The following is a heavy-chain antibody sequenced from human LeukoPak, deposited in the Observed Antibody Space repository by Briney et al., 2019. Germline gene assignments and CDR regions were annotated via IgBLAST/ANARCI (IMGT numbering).Heavy chain of an antibody. Sequence: SETLSLTCTVSGGSISSSSYYWGWIRQPPGKGLEWIGSIYYSGSTYYNPSLKSRVTISVDTSKNQFSLKLSSVTAADTAVYYCATYKFRGDTHYFDYWGQGILVTVSS. V-gene: IGHV4-39*07. D-gene: IGHD3-10*01. J-gene: IGHJ4*02. CDR3: ATYKFRGDTHYFDY. CDR1: GGSISSSSYY. CDR2: IYYSGST.